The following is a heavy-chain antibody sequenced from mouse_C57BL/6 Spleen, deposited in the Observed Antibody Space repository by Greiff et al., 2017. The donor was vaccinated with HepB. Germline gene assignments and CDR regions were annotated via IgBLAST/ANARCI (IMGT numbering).Heavy chain of an antibody. D-gene: IGHD2-1*01. CDR2: ISSGSSTI. CDR3: ATHGNPSFDY. V-gene: IGHV5-17*01. Sequence: DVMLVESGGGLVKPGGSLKLSCAASGFTFSDYGMHWVRQAPEKGLEWVAYISSGSSTIYYADTVKGRFTISRDNAKNTLFLQMTSLRSEDTAMYYCATHGNPSFDYWGQGTTLTVSS. J-gene: IGHJ2*01. CDR1: GFTFSDYG.